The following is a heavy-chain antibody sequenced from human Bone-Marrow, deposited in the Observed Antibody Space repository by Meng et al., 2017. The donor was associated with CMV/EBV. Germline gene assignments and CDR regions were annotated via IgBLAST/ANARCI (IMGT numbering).Heavy chain of an antibody. J-gene: IGHJ3*02. CDR2: IKSKIDGGTT. Sequence: GGSLRLSCAASGVIFSNLWMTWVRQVPGKGPEWVGLIKSKIDGGTTEYAAPVKGRFTFSRDDSRNTLYLHMNSLQVDDTAVYYCTTDPPLTGGKLIEICGQGTMVTVSS. CDR1: GVIFSNLW. CDR3: TTDPPLTGGKLIEI. D-gene: IGHD7-27*01. V-gene: IGHV3-15*01.